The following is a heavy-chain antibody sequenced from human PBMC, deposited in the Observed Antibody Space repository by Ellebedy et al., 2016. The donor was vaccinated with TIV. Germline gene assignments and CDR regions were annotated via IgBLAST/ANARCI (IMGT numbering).Heavy chain of an antibody. V-gene: IGHV3-23*01. J-gene: IGHJ3*01. D-gene: IGHD4-17*01. Sequence: GESLKISCEASGFSLSDYGMVWVRQIPGKGLELVSGILSDGGITHYADYADSVKGRFTISRDNSKNTLYLQMKSLRAEDTAVYYCGRDPNGDYVGAFDFWGQGTRVTVSS. CDR2: ILSDGGITHYA. CDR1: GFSLSDYG. CDR3: GRDPNGDYVGAFDF.